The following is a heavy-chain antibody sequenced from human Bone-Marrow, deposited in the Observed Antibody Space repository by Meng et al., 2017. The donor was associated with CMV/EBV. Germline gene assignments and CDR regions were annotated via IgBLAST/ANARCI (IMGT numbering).Heavy chain of an antibody. Sequence: GGTFSSYAISWVRQAPGQGLEWMGGIIPIFGTANYAQKFQGRVTMTRDTSISTAYMELSRLRSDDTAVYYCARTIVVVPAAIEEFDYWGQGTLVTVSS. V-gene: IGHV1-69*05. CDR2: IIPIFGTA. CDR3: ARTIVVVPAAIEEFDY. J-gene: IGHJ4*02. D-gene: IGHD2-2*01. CDR1: GGTFSSYA.